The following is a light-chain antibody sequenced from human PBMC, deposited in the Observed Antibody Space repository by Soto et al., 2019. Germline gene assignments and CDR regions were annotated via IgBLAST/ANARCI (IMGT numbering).Light chain of an antibody. J-gene: IGLJ2*01. CDR1: SSNVGSNY. CDR3: AAWDDSLSGPL. V-gene: IGLV1-47*01. Sequence: QSVLTQPPSASGTPGQRVTISCSGSSSNVGSNYVYWYQQLPGTAPKLLIYRNNQRPSGVPDRFSGSKSGTSASLAISGLRADDEADYYCAAWDDSLSGPLFGGGTKVTVL. CDR2: RNN.